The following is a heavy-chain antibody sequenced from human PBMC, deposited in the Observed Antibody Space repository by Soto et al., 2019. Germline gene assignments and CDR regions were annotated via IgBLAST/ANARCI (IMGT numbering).Heavy chain of an antibody. D-gene: IGHD3-22*01. CDR2: IGGRDDST. Sequence: EVQLLESGGGLVQPGGFLRLSCATSGLTSSNYAMSWVRQAPGKGLEWVSSIGGRDDSTYYAESVQGRFTISRDISENALYLHMNSLRVDDTAIYYCSNYYDSSGYPHGFFQHWGQGTLATVSS. CDR3: SNYYDSSGYPHGFFQH. J-gene: IGHJ1*01. CDR1: GLTSSNYA. V-gene: IGHV3-23*01.